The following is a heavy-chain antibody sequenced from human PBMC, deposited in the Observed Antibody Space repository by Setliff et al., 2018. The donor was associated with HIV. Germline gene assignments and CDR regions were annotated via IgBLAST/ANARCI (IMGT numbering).Heavy chain of an antibody. CDR2: INHTGST. V-gene: IGHV4-34*01. D-gene: IGHD6-19*01. CDR1: GGSFSGYY. J-gene: IGHJ4*02. CDR3: ARDGGSSGWYFVLGYSDY. Sequence: SETLSLTCAVYGGSFSGYYWSWIRQPPGKGLEWIGEINHTGSTYYNPSLKSRVTISIDTSKNQFSLKLNSVTAADTAMYYCARDGGSSGWYFVLGYSDYWGPGTLVTVSS.